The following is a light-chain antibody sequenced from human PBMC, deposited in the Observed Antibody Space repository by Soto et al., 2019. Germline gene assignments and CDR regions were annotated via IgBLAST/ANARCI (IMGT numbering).Light chain of an antibody. CDR1: SSNIGANS. Sequence: QSVLTQPPSASGTPGQRVTISCSGSSSNIGANSVYWYQQLPGTAPKLLVYRSNQRPSGVPDRFSGSKSGTSASLAISGLRSEDEADYYCAAWDANLRGVFGGGTKVTVL. V-gene: IGLV1-47*01. CDR2: RSN. CDR3: AAWDANLRGV. J-gene: IGLJ2*01.